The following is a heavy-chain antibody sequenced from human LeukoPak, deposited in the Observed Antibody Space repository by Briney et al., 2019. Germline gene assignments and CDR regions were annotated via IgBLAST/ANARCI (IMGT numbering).Heavy chain of an antibody. CDR2: IYVNGST. CDR3: AGLKYYDSNGYSPGYYMDV. D-gene: IGHD3-22*01. J-gene: IGHJ6*03. Sequence: PSDTLSLTCTVSGGSIINYYWSWIRQPAGTGLEWVGRIYVNGSTIYNPSLQSRLSMSVDTSTNQFSLRLTSVTAADTAVYYFAGLKYYDSNGYSPGYYMDVWGKGITVSVFS. CDR1: GGSIINYY. V-gene: IGHV4-4*07.